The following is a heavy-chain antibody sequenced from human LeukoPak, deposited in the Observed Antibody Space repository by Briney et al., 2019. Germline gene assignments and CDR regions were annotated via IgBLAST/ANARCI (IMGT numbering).Heavy chain of an antibody. CDR2: ISYDGSSK. Sequence: GRSLRLSCAASGFTFSTYAMHWVRQAPGKGLEWVAVISYDGSSKYYADSVKGRFTISRDNSKNTLYLQMNSLRAEDTAVYYCARARSSYGYGDAFDIWGQGTMATVSS. J-gene: IGHJ3*02. V-gene: IGHV3-30*04. D-gene: IGHD5-18*01. CDR3: ARARSSYGYGDAFDI. CDR1: GFTFSTYA.